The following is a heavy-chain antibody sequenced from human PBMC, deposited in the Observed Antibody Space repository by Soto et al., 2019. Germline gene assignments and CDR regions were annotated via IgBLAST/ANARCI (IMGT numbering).Heavy chain of an antibody. CDR3: ARDRLWFGAPPNYYYGMDV. CDR1: GGSISSYY. Sequence: QVQLQESGPGLVKPSETLSLTCTVSGGSISSYYWSWIRQPPGKGLEWIGYIYYSGSTNYNPSLKSRVTISVDTSKNQFSLKLSSVTAADTAVYYCARDRLWFGAPPNYYYGMDVWGQGTTVTVSS. D-gene: IGHD3-10*01. J-gene: IGHJ6*02. CDR2: IYYSGST. V-gene: IGHV4-59*01.